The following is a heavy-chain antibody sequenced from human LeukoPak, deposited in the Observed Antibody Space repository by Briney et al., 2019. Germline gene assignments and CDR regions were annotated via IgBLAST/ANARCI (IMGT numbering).Heavy chain of an antibody. CDR1: GGSISSYY. Sequence: SETLSLTCTVSGGSISSYYWSWIRQPPGKGLEWIGYIYYSGSTNHNPSLKSRVTISVDTSKNQFSLKLSSVTAADTAVYYCARGIAAAARDAFDIWGQGTMVTVSS. CDR3: ARGIAAAARDAFDI. V-gene: IGHV4-59*01. D-gene: IGHD6-13*01. J-gene: IGHJ3*02. CDR2: IYYSGST.